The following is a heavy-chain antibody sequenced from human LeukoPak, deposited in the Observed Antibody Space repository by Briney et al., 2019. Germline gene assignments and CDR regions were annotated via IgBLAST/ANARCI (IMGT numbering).Heavy chain of an antibody. D-gene: IGHD6-13*01. Sequence: NPSETLSLTCTVSGGSISGYYWSWIRQPPGKGLEWIGYISYSGSTNFNPSLKSRVIISVDTSNNQFSLNLSSVTAADTAVYYCARDIYSSSWTAPYYWGQGTLVTVSS. CDR3: ARDIYSSSWTAPYY. V-gene: IGHV4-59*01. CDR1: GGSISGYY. J-gene: IGHJ4*02. CDR2: ISYSGST.